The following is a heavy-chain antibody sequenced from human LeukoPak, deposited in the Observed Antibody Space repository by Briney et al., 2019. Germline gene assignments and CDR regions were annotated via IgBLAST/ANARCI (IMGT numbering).Heavy chain of an antibody. D-gene: IGHD4-17*01. CDR2: ISAYNGNT. J-gene: IGHJ3*02. Sequence: ASVKVSCKASGGTFSSYAISWVRQAPGQGLEWMGGISAYNGNTNYAQKLQGRVTMTTDTSTSTAYMELRSLRSDDTAVYYCARAATVTNYGAFDIWGQGTMVTVSS. V-gene: IGHV1-18*01. CDR3: ARAATVTNYGAFDI. CDR1: GGTFSSYA.